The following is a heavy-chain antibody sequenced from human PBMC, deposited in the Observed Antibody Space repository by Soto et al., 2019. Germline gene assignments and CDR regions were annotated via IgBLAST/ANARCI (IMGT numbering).Heavy chain of an antibody. V-gene: IGHV4-34*01. Sequence: PSETMSLTCAVYGGGFSGYSWTWIRQPPGKGPEWIGEIDHGGSTTYNPSLKSRVTISVDTSKNQFSLKLSSVTAADTAVYYSARGPSATVRGLFTAWAQGTLVTVSS. CDR2: IDHGGST. D-gene: IGHD3-10*01. J-gene: IGHJ5*02. CDR3: ARGPSATVRGLFTA. CDR1: GGGFSGYS.